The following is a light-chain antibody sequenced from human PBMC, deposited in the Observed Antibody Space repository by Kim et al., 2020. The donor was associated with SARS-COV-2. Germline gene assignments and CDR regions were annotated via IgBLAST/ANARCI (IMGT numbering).Light chain of an antibody. Sequence: EIVLTQSPGTLSLSPGERATLSCRASQSVSSIYLAWYQHKPGQAPRLLMYGAASRATGIPDRFSGSGSGTDFTLTISRLEPEDFAVYYCQQYGSAPGYTFGQGTKLEI. V-gene: IGKV3-20*01. CDR1: QSVSSIY. CDR3: QQYGSAPGYT. J-gene: IGKJ2*01. CDR2: GAA.